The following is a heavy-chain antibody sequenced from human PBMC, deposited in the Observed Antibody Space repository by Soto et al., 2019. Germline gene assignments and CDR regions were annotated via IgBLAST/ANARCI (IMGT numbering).Heavy chain of an antibody. D-gene: IGHD3-3*02. CDR3: ARLVLDKDYYYYGMDV. Sequence: GASVKVSCKASGYTFTSYGISWVRQAPGQGLEWMGWISAYNGNTNYAQKLQGRVTMTTDTSTSTAYMELRSLRSDDTAVYYCARLVLDKDYYYYGMDVWGQGTTVTVSS. CDR2: ISAYNGNT. J-gene: IGHJ6*02. V-gene: IGHV1-18*04. CDR1: GYTFTSYG.